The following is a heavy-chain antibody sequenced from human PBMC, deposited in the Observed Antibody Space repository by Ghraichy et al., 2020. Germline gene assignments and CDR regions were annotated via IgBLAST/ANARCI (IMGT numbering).Heavy chain of an antibody. Sequence: GGSLRLSCKTSGFTFDDRPMSWVRQAPGKGLEWITYIRNRPYGATTEYAASVEGRFTLSRNDSKSIVFLQMYSLKTEETAIYYCTRTPITGYYFNLWGQGTLVTVSS. D-gene: IGHD2-15*01. V-gene: IGHV3-49*04. CDR3: TRTPITGYYFNL. CDR2: IRNRPYGATT. J-gene: IGHJ4*02. CDR1: GFTFDDRP.